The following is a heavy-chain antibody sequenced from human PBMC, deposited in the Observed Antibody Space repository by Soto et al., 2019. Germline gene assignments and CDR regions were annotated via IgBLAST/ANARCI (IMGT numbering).Heavy chain of an antibody. J-gene: IGHJ5*02. CDR3: AKEKDIVVVSAGWFDP. V-gene: IGHV3-30*18. CDR1: GFTFSSYG. D-gene: IGHD2-2*01. CDR2: ISYDGSNK. Sequence: PGGSLRLSCAASGFTFSSYGMHWVRQAPGKGLEWVAVISYDGSNKYYADSVKGRFTISRDNSKNTLYLQMNSLRAEDTAVYYCAKEKDIVVVSAGWFDPWGQGTLVSVSS.